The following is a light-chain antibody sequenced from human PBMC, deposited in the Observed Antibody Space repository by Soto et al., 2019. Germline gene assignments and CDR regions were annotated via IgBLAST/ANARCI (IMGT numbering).Light chain of an antibody. CDR2: AAS. CDR1: QGISSY. CDR3: QQYYSYPLT. V-gene: IGKV1-8*01. Sequence: AIRMNQSRSSLSASTGVRVTITARASQGISSYLAWYQQKPGKAPKLLIYAASTLQSGVSSRFSGSGSGTDFTLTISCLQSEDFATYYCQQYYSYPLTFGQGTRLEIK. J-gene: IGKJ5*01.